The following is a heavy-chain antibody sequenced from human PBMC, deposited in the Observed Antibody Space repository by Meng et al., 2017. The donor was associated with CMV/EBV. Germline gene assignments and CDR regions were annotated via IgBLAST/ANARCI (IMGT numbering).Heavy chain of an antibody. CDR3: ARGGGSSGYLDAFDT. CDR1: GGSISSSSYY. CDR2: IYYSGST. Sequence: SETLSLTCTVSGGSISSSSYYWGWIRQPPGKGLEWIGYIYYSGSTYYNPSLKSRVTISVDTSKNQFSLKLSSVTAADTAVYYCARGGGSSGYLDAFDTWGQGTMVTVSS. J-gene: IGHJ3*02. D-gene: IGHD3-22*01. V-gene: IGHV4-30-4*08.